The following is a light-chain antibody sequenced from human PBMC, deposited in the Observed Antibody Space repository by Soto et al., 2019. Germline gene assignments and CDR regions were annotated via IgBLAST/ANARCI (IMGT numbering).Light chain of an antibody. CDR1: SSDVGSYNL. CDR2: DVS. CDR3: CSYAGSYTFYV. V-gene: IGLV2-11*01. Sequence: QSALTQPASVSGSPGQSITISCTGTSSDVGSYNLVSWYQQHPGKAPKLMIYDVSNRPSGVPDRFSGSKSGNTASLTLSGLQAEDEADYYCCSYAGSYTFYVFGTGTKLTVL. J-gene: IGLJ1*01.